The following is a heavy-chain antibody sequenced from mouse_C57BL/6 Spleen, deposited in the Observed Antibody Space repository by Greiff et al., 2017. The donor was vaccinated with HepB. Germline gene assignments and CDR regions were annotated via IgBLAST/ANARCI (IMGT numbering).Heavy chain of an antibody. CDR2: IDPSDSYT. Sequence: VKLQQPGAELVKPGASVKLSCKASGYTFTSYWMQWVKQRPGQGLEWIGEIDPSDSYTNYNQKFKGKATLTVDTSSSTAYMQLSSLTSEDSAVYYCARRDSSGYPFAYWGQGTLVTVSA. CDR1: GYTFTSYW. J-gene: IGHJ3*01. V-gene: IGHV1-50*01. D-gene: IGHD3-2*02. CDR3: ARRDSSGYPFAY.